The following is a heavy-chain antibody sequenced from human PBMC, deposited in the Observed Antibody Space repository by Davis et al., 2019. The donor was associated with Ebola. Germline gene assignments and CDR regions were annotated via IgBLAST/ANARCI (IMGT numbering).Heavy chain of an antibody. CDR3: TSTAGTNDY. J-gene: IGHJ4*02. CDR1: GFTFSSYG. D-gene: IGHD6-13*01. Sequence: GGSLRLSCAASGFTFSSYGMHWVRQASGKGLEWVGRIRNKANSYATAYAASVKGRFTISRDDSKNTAYLQMNSLKTEDTAVYYCTSTAGTNDYWGQGTLVTVSS. V-gene: IGHV3-73*01. CDR2: IRNKANSYAT.